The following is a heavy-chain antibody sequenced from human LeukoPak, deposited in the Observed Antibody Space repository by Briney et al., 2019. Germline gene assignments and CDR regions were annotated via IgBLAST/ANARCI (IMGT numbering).Heavy chain of an antibody. CDR1: GYTFTGYY. CDR3: ARVGATGYYYYYGVDV. J-gene: IGHJ6*02. CDR2: INPNSGST. V-gene: IGHV1-2*02. D-gene: IGHD1-26*01. Sequence: GASVKVSCKASGYTFTGYYMHWVRQAPGQGLEWMGWINPNSGSTNYAQKFQGRVTMTRDTSISTAYMELSRLRSDDTAVYYCARVGATGYYYYYGVDVWGQGTTVTVSS.